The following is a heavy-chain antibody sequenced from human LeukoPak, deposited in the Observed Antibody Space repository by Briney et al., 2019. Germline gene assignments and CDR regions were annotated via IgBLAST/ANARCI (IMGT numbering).Heavy chain of an antibody. CDR2: IIPIFGTA. Sequence: ASVKASCKASGGTFSSYAISWVRQAPGQGLEWMGGIIPIFGTANYAQKFQGRVTITADESTSTAYMELSSLRSEDTAVYYCARSYYDSSGYYFQLLTYYFDYWGQGTLVTVSS. D-gene: IGHD3-22*01. J-gene: IGHJ4*02. V-gene: IGHV1-69*13. CDR3: ARSYYDSSGYYFQLLTYYFDY. CDR1: GGTFSSYA.